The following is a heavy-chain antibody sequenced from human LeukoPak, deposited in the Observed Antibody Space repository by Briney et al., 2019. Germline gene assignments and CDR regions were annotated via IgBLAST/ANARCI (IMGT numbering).Heavy chain of an antibody. CDR1: GFTLSSYW. CDR3: ARDWVAGVPFDAFDI. J-gene: IGHJ3*02. D-gene: IGHD3-10*01. Sequence: GGSLRLSCAASGFTLSSYWMSWVRQAPGKGLEWVANIKEDGSEKYHVDSVKGRFTISRDNAKNSLYLHMNSPTAEDTAMYYCARDWVAGVPFDAFDIWGQGTMVSVSS. V-gene: IGHV3-7*03. CDR2: IKEDGSEK.